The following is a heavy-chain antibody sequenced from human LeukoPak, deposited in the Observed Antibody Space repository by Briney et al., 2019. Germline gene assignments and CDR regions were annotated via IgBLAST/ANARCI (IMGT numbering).Heavy chain of an antibody. CDR1: GGSISSGSYY. CDR3: ARDSEYGVPLY. CDR2: IYTSGST. J-gene: IGHJ4*02. V-gene: IGHV4-61*02. Sequence: SETLSLTCTVSGGSISSGSYYWCWIRQPAGKGLEWIGRIYTSGSTNYNPSLKSRVTISVDTSKNQFSLKLNSVTAADTAVYYCARDSEYGVPLYWGQGTLVTVSS. D-gene: IGHD4-17*01.